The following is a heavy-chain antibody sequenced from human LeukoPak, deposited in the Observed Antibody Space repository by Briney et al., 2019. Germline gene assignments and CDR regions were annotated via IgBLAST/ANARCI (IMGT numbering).Heavy chain of an antibody. V-gene: IGHV4-39*01. Sequence: SETLSLTCTVSGGSISSSSYYWGWIRQPPGKGLEWIGSINYSGSTYYNPSLKSRATISVDTSKNQFSLKLSSVTAADTAVYYCARLGVRLRFLEWLPIDYWGQGTLVTVSS. CDR2: INYSGST. CDR3: ARLGVRLRFLEWLPIDY. CDR1: GGSISSSSYY. J-gene: IGHJ4*02. D-gene: IGHD3-3*01.